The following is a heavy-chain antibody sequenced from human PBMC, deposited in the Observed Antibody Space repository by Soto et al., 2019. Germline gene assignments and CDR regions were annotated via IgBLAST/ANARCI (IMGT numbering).Heavy chain of an antibody. D-gene: IGHD3-10*01. J-gene: IGHJ4*02. CDR1: GFNFGIYG. Sequence: PGGSLRLSCVASGFNFGIYGMNWVRQAPGKGLEWVAQISSSGSPGYYTDSVKGRFTVSRDNAKNSLFLQLNSLRDEDTALYYCVSGIYDYWGQGTQVTVSS. V-gene: IGHV3-48*02. CDR3: VSGIYDY. CDR2: ISSSGSPG.